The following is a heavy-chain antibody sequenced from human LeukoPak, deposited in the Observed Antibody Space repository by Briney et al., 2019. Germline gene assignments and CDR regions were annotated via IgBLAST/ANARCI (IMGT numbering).Heavy chain of an antibody. V-gene: IGHV3-7*01. CDR3: ARDLYYFESEGYYASDY. D-gene: IGHD3-22*01. CDR2: INQDGTEK. J-gene: IGHJ4*02. CDR1: GFTFSTYW. Sequence: GGSLRLSCEASGFTFSTYWMSWVRQAPGKGLEWVANINQDGTEKHYVDSMRGRFTISRDNAKNSLFLQVNSLRAEDTAVYFCARDLYYFESEGYYASDYWGQGTLVTVSS.